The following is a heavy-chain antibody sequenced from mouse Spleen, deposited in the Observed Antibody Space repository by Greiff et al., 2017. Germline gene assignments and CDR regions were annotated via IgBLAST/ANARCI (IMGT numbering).Heavy chain of an antibody. J-gene: IGHJ2*01. D-gene: IGHD1-1*01. CDR3: ASHYGSLYYFDY. Sequence: EVQLQQSGPELVKPGASVKMSCKASGYTFTDYNMHWVKQSHGKSLEWIGYINPNNGGTSYNQKFKGKATLTVNKSSSTAYMELRSLTSEDSAVYYCASHYGSLYYFDYWGQGTTLTVSS. CDR1: GYTFTDYN. CDR2: INPNNGGT. V-gene: IGHV1-22*01.